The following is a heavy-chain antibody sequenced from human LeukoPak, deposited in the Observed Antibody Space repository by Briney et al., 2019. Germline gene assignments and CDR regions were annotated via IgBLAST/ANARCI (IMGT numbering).Heavy chain of an antibody. CDR2: IYSGGTT. V-gene: IGHV3-53*01. J-gene: IGHJ3*02. Sequence: PPGGSLRLSCAASGFTVSSNYINWVRQAPGKGLEWVSLIYSGGTTYYADSVKDRFTISRDNSKNTVHLQMNNLRAEDTAMYFRARRLYIVRGAFDIWGQGTMVTVSS. D-gene: IGHD2/OR15-2a*01. CDR1: GFTVSSNY. CDR3: ARRLYIVRGAFDI.